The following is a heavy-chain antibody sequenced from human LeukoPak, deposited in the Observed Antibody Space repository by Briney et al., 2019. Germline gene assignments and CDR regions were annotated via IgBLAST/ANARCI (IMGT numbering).Heavy chain of an antibody. D-gene: IGHD4-17*01. CDR3: AGRDSGDYPYFDY. V-gene: IGHV3-53*01. J-gene: IGHJ4*02. CDR1: GLTFSNAY. CDR2: IYSGGST. Sequence: PGGSLRLSCAASGLTFSNAYMTWVRQAPGKGLEWVSLIYSGGSTYYADSVKGRFTISRDNSKNTLYLQMNSLRAEDTAVFYCAGRDSGDYPYFDYWGQGTLVTVSS.